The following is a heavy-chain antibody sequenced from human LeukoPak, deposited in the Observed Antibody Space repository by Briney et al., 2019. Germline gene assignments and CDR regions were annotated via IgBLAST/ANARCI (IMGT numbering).Heavy chain of an antibody. J-gene: IGHJ4*02. CDR3: ARGPPYYDFWSGYLDRYYFDY. CDR2: MNPNSGNT. V-gene: IGHV1-8*01. CDR1: GYTFTSYD. D-gene: IGHD3-3*01. Sequence: ASVKVSCKASGYTFTSYDINWVRQATGQGLEWMGWMNPNSGNTGYAQKFQGRVTMTRNTSISTAYMELSSLRSEDTAVYYWARGPPYYDFWSGYLDRYYFDYWGQGTLVTVSS.